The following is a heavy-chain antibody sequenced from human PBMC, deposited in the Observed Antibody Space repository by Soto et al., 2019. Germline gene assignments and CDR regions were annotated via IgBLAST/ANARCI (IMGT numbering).Heavy chain of an antibody. V-gene: IGHV4-59*08. J-gene: IGHJ5*02. CDR1: GGPITPNY. D-gene: IGHD2-2*01. CDR3: ARLGAYYQSIAP. CDR2: IYYAGTT. Sequence: SETLSLTCTVSGGPITPNYWSWIRQSPGKGLEWIGYIYYAGTTSYNPSLKSRVTISLETSKGQFSLRLRPVTAADTAVYYCARLGAYYQSIAPWGPGTLVTVSS.